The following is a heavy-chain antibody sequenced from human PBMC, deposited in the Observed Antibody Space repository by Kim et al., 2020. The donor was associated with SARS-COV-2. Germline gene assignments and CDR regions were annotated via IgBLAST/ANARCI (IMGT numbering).Heavy chain of an antibody. CDR2: IVPLLDAT. CDR1: GCSFNIYG. V-gene: IGHV1-69*13. D-gene: IGHD1-1*01. CDR3: ATTGNRNSGCDGMDV. Sequence: SVKVSCKVSGCSFNIYGINWVRLAPGQGLEWMGAIVPLLDATNYAQKFQGRVTINADASTATVYMEMRSLRSDDTAVYYCATTGNRNSGCDGMDVWGQG. J-gene: IGHJ6*02.